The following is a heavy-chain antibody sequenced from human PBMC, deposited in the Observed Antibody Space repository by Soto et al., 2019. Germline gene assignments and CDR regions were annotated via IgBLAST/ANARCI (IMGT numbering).Heavy chain of an antibody. CDR2: IYYSGDT. J-gene: IGHJ6*02. D-gene: IGHD2-15*01. CDR1: GGSISSDSFY. Sequence: SETLSLTCTVSGGSISSDSFYWSWIRQPPGKGLEWIGIIYYSGDTYYNPSLAGRLTMSVDTSNQFSLTLRSVTAADTALYYCARNQPQRYCSGGTCRPAYGMDVWGQGTTVTVSS. CDR3: ARNQPQRYCSGGTCRPAYGMDV. V-gene: IGHV4-39*01.